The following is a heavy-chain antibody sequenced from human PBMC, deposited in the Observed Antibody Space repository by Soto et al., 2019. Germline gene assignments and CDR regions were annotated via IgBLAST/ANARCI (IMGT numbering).Heavy chain of an antibody. CDR1: SGPTSSHN. Sequence: QVQLQQSGPGLVKPSETLSLTCSVSSGPTSSHNWGWIRQTPGRGLEWIGYVYSTGGTSYNPSLNSRVTISADTSTNHLSLTLTSVTAADTAVYYCVRQGIGTLHGLVDVWGQGTTVRVSS. J-gene: IGHJ6*02. CDR3: VRQGIGTLHGLVDV. D-gene: IGHD3-10*01. V-gene: IGHV4-59*08. CDR2: VYSTGGT.